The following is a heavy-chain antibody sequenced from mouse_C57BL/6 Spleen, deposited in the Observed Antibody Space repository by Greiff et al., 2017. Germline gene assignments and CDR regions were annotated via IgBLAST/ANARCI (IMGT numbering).Heavy chain of an antibody. CDR1: GFTFSSYA. D-gene: IGHD2-5*01. Sequence: DVKLVESGGGLVKPGGSLKLSCAASGFTFSSYAMSWVRQTPEKRLEWVATISDGGSYTYYPDNVKGRFTISRDNAKNNLYLQMSHLKSEDTAMYYCARGYSNYLDYWGQGTTLTVSS. V-gene: IGHV5-4*03. CDR2: ISDGGSYT. CDR3: ARGYSNYLDY. J-gene: IGHJ2*01.